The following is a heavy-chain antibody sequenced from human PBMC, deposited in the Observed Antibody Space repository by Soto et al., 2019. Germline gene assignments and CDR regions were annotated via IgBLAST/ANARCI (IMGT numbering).Heavy chain of an antibody. CDR1: GFTVSTNG. Sequence: ESGGDVVQPGKSLRISCNLSGFTVSTNGVHWVRQAPGKGLEWVAVMWYDGITTHYADSVWGRFTISKDNSGNTVYLQMDSLRADXTALYYCVXXXXXXXXXXXXXXXXXGQXTXVIVS. CDR2: MWYDGITT. J-gene: IGHJ1*01. V-gene: IGHV3-33*01. CDR3: VXXXXXXXXXXXXXXXX.